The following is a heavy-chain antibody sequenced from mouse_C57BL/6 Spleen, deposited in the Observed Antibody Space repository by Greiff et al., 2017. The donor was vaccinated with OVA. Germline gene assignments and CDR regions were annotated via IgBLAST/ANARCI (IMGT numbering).Heavy chain of an antibody. Sequence: VHVKQSGAELVKPGASVKLSCTASGFNIKDYYMHWVKQRTEQGLEWIGRIDPEDGETKYAPKFQGKATITADTSSNTAYLQLSSLTSEDTAVYYCNDGSSYGYFDVWGTGTTVTVSS. J-gene: IGHJ1*03. D-gene: IGHD1-1*01. CDR3: NDGSSYGYFDV. V-gene: IGHV14-2*01. CDR2: IDPEDGET. CDR1: GFNIKDYY.